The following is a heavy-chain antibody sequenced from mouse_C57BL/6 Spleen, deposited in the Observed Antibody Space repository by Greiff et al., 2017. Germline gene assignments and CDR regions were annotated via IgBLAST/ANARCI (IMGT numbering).Heavy chain of an antibody. CDR1: GFTFSDYY. CDR3: ARGENGYYLDY. V-gene: IGHV5-16*01. CDR2: INYDGSST. Sequence: EVMLVESEGGLVQPGSSMKLSCTASGFTFSDYYMAWVRQVPEKGLEWVANINYDGSSTYYLDSLKSRFIISRDNAKNILYLKMSSLKSEDTATYYCARGENGYYLDYWGQGTTLTVSS. D-gene: IGHD2-2*01. J-gene: IGHJ2*01.